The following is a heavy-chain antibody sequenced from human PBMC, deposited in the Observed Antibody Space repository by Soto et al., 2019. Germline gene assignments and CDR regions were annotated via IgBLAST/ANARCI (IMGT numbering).Heavy chain of an antibody. CDR1: RGSISSYY. J-gene: IGHJ4*02. V-gene: IGHV4-59*01. D-gene: IGHD5-18*01. CDR3: AREGYNFGPFDY. Sequence: PSETLSLTCTVLRGSISSYYWSWIRQPPGKGLEWIGYIYHSGTTNYNPSLKSRVTISIDTSKNQFSLKFNSVTAADTAVYYCAREGYNFGPFDYWGQGALVTVSS. CDR2: IYHSGTT.